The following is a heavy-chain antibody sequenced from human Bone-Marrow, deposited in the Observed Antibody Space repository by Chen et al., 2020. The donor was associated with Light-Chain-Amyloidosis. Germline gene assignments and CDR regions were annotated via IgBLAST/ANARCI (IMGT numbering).Heavy chain of an antibody. V-gene: IGHV3-23*04. CDR2: IRGSGGSR. Sequence: EVQLVESGGGLLQRGGSLRLPCAASGFAFSSYALSWVRQAPGKGLEWVSTIRGSGGSRYYGDSVKGRLTISRDNSKNARFLQMNSLRAEDTAVYYCAKDISYDDILPGYPADAFDIWGQGTMVTVSS. D-gene: IGHD3-9*01. J-gene: IGHJ3*02. CDR3: AKDISYDDILPGYPADAFDI. CDR1: GFAFSSYA.